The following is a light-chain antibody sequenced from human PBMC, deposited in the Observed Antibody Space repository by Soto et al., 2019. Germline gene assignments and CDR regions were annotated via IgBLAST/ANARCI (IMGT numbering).Light chain of an antibody. CDR3: SLYTTSSTFV. Sequence: QSALTQPPSVSGSPGQSVTISCTGTSSDVGSYNRVSWYQQSPGTAPKLMIYEVSNRPSGVSDRFSGSKSGNTASLTISGLQAEDEADYDCSLYTTSSTFVFGTGTKLTVL. CDR2: EVS. J-gene: IGLJ1*01. CDR1: SSDVGSYNR. V-gene: IGLV2-18*01.